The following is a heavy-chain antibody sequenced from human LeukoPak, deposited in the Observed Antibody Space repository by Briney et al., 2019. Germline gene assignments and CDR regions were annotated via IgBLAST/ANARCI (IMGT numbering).Heavy chain of an antibody. CDR1: GYTFTSYG. D-gene: IGHD6-6*01. CDR3: AREAPPGIAAPLEAYYYYYYYMDV. CDR2: ISAYNGNT. J-gene: IGHJ6*03. Sequence: ASVKVSCKASGYTFTSYGISWVRQAPGQGLEWMGWISAYNGNTNYAQKLQGRVTITTDTSTSTAYMELRSLRSDDTAVYYCAREAPPGIAAPLEAYYYYYYYMDVWGEGTTVTVSS. V-gene: IGHV1-18*01.